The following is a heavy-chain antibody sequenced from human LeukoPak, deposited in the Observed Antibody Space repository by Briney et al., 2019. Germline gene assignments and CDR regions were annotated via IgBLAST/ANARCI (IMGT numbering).Heavy chain of an antibody. CDR3: AKDYYYDSSGPGY. D-gene: IGHD3-22*01. Sequence: PGRSLRLSCAASGFTFSSYGMHWVRQAPGKGLEWVAVIWYDGSNKYYADSVKGRFTISRDNSKNTLYLQMNSLRAEDTAVYYCAKDYYYDSSGPGYWGQGTLVTVSS. V-gene: IGHV3-33*06. CDR1: GFTFSSYG. J-gene: IGHJ4*02. CDR2: IWYDGSNK.